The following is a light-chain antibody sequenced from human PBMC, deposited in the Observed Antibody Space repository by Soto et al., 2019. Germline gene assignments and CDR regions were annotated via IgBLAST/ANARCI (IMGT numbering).Light chain of an antibody. CDR2: KAS. J-gene: IGKJ1*01. CDR1: QSIGIG. Sequence: IQMTQSPSTLSASVGDRVAITCRASQSIGIGLAWYQQKPGKAPRFLIYKASTLESGVTSRFSGSGSGTEFTLTNSSLQPEDFGSYYCQHYKDFSWTFGQGTKVEIK. V-gene: IGKV1-5*03. CDR3: QHYKDFSWT.